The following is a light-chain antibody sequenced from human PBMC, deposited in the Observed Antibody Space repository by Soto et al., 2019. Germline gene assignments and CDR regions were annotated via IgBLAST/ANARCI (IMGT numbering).Light chain of an antibody. CDR1: SSNIGAGNG. CDR2: DNT. Sequence: QSVLTQPPSVSGDPGQRVTISCTGSSSNIGAGNGVHWYQQLPGTAPKLLIYDNTNRHLGVPDRFSGSKSGTSASLAITGLQAEDEADYYCQSYDSSVSGYVFGSGTKVTVL. CDR3: QSYDSSVSGYV. J-gene: IGLJ1*01. V-gene: IGLV1-40*01.